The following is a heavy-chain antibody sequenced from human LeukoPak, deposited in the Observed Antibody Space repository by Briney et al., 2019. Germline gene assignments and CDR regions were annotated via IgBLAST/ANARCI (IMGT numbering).Heavy chain of an antibody. CDR3: ARARESMTTAGSYFDF. CDR2: IWHSGHT. CDR1: GGSISSGDYS. V-gene: IGHV4-30-2*01. J-gene: IGHJ4*02. Sequence: SQTLSLTCAVFGGSISSGDYSWSWIRQPPGSGLEWIGYIWHSGHTNYNPSLRSRVTISLGRSNTQFSLRLNSVTAADTAVYYCARARESMTTAGSYFDFWGQGTLVTVSS. D-gene: IGHD6-13*01.